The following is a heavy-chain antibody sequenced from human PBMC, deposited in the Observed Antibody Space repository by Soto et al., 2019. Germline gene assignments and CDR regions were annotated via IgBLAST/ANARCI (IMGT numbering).Heavy chain of an antibody. CDR3: AKGRDGYNRGVDC. J-gene: IGHJ4*02. CDR1: GFTFSSYA. V-gene: IGHV3-23*01. D-gene: IGHD5-12*01. Sequence: GGSLRLSCAASGFTFSSYAMTWVRQAPGKGLEWVSGISVSERGTFYADSVKGRFTISRDNSKNTLYLQMNSLGAEDTAIYYCAKGRDGYNRGVDCWGQGTLVTVSS. CDR2: ISVSERGT.